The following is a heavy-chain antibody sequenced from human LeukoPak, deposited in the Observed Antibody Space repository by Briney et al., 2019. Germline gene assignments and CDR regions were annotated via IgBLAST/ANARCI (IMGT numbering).Heavy chain of an antibody. V-gene: IGHV4-34*01. J-gene: IGHJ4*02. Sequence: SETLSLTCAVYGGSFSGYYWSWIRQPPGKGLEWIGEINHSGSTNYNPSLKSRVTISVDTSKNQFSLKLNSVTAADTAVYYCARVRAYYDILTGPQYYFDYWGQGTLVTVSS. CDR3: ARVRAYYDILTGPQYYFDY. CDR2: INHSGST. D-gene: IGHD3-9*01. CDR1: GGSFSGYY.